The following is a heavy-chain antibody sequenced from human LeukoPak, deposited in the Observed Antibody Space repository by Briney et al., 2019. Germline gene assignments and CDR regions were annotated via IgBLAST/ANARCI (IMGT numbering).Heavy chain of an antibody. J-gene: IGHJ4*02. CDR3: ARRSGARSAAVAADY. D-gene: IGHD6-19*01. CDR2: VYPGDSDT. V-gene: IGHV5-51*01. CDR1: GDSFTSYC. Sequence: GESLKISCKDSGDSFTSYCIGWVRQMPGKGLEWMGIVYPGDSDTRYSPSFQGQVIISADKSINTAYLQWSSLKASDTGIYYCARRSGARSAAVAADYWGQGTLVTVSS.